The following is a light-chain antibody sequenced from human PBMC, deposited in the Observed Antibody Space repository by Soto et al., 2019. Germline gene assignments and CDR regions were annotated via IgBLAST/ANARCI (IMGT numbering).Light chain of an antibody. CDR3: QHYTNWPLT. Sequence: EIIMTQSPATLSVSPGERATLSCRASHSVSSRLAWYQQKPGQAPRFLIYGASTRATGLPARFSGSGSGTEFTLTISSLQSEDFAVYYCQHYTNWPLTFGGGTKVEI. CDR1: HSVSSR. CDR2: GAS. V-gene: IGKV3-15*01. J-gene: IGKJ4*01.